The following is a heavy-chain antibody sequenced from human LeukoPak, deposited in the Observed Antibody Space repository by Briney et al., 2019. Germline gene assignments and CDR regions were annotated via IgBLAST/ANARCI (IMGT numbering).Heavy chain of an antibody. V-gene: IGHV3-30*02. CDR3: ARSYYDYVWGSYRHYYYYYYMDV. J-gene: IGHJ6*03. Sequence: GGSLRLSCAASGFTFSGYGMHWVREAPGKGLEWVAFIRFDGSNKYYADSVKGRFTISRDNSKNTLYLQMNSLRAEDTAVYYCARSYYDYVWGSYRHYYYYYYMDVWGKGTTVTVSS. D-gene: IGHD3-16*02. CDR2: IRFDGSNK. CDR1: GFTFSGYG.